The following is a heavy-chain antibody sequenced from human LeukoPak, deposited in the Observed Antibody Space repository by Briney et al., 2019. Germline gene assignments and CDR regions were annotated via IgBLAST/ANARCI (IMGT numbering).Heavy chain of an antibody. CDR2: ISSSSSYI. V-gene: IGHV3-21*01. J-gene: IGHJ4*02. Sequence: GGSLRLSCAASGSTFSSYSMNWVRQAPGKGLEWVSSISSSSSYIYYADSVKGRFTISRDNAKNSPYLQMNSLRAEDTAVYYCARGERLVPAAPFDYWGQGTLVTVSS. CDR1: GSTFSSYS. CDR3: ARGERLVPAAPFDY. D-gene: IGHD2-2*01.